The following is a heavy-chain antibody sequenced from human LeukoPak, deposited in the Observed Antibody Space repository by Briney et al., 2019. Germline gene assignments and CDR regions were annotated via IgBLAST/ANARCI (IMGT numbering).Heavy chain of an antibody. CDR2: IYYSGST. Sequence: LETLSLTCAVSGVSISSYYWSWIRQPPGKGLEWIGYIYYSGSTNYNPSLKSRVTISVDTSKNQFSLKLSSVTAADTAVYYCARAQDYGDSPYYYYYMDVWGKGTTVTVSS. D-gene: IGHD4-17*01. CDR3: ARAQDYGDSPYYYYYMDV. V-gene: IGHV4-59*01. J-gene: IGHJ6*03. CDR1: GVSISSYY.